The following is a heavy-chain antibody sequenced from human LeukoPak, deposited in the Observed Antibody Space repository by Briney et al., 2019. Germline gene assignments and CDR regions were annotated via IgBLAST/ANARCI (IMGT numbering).Heavy chain of an antibody. Sequence: GGSLRLSCAASGFTFTNYWMSWVRQAPGTGLEWVANIKQDGNEKYYADSVRGRFTITRDNAKNSLYLQMNSLRAEDTAVYYCARGGTSGYSSSLHFWGGNYYFDYWGQGTLVTVSS. J-gene: IGHJ4*02. CDR2: IKQDGNEK. V-gene: IGHV3-7*01. CDR1: GFTFTNYW. D-gene: IGHD6-13*01. CDR3: ARGGTSGYSSSLHFWGGNYYFDY.